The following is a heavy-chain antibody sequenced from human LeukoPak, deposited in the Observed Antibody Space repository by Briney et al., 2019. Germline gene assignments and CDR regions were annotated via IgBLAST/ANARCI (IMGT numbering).Heavy chain of an antibody. V-gene: IGHV1-18*01. J-gene: IGHJ4*02. CDR1: GYSFTSYG. CDR2: IRVHNGNT. CDR3: GRLLVGATRIDY. D-gene: IGHD1-26*01. Sequence: ASVKVSCKASGYSFTSYGISWVRQAPGQGLEWMGWIRVHNGNTNYAQNLQGRVTMTTDTSTSTAYMELRSLRSDDTAVYYCGRLLVGATRIDYWGQGTLVTVSS.